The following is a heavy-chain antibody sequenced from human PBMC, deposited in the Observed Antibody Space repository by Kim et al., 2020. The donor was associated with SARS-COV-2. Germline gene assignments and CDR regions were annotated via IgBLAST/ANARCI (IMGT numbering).Heavy chain of an antibody. CDR3: AKDYNYLNPPDY. Sequence: GGSLRLSCAASGFTFSSYGMHWVRQAPGKGLEWVAVISYDGSNKYYADSVKGRFTISRDNSKNTLYLQMNSLRAEDTAVYYCAKDYNYLNPPDYWGQGTLVTVSS. V-gene: IGHV3-30*18. D-gene: IGHD3-10*01. CDR1: GFTFSSYG. CDR2: ISYDGSNK. J-gene: IGHJ4*02.